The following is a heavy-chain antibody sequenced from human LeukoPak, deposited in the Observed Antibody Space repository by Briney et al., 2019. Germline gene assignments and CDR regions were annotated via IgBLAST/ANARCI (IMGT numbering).Heavy chain of an antibody. Sequence: PGGSLRLSCAASGFTVSSNYMSWVRQAPGKGLEWVSVIYSGGSTYYADSAKGRFTISRDNSKNTLYLQMNSLRAEDTAVYYCARDRGYGGNSNAFDYWGQGTLVTVSS. CDR1: GFTVSSNY. D-gene: IGHD4-23*01. CDR3: ARDRGYGGNSNAFDY. V-gene: IGHV3-53*01. J-gene: IGHJ4*02. CDR2: IYSGGST.